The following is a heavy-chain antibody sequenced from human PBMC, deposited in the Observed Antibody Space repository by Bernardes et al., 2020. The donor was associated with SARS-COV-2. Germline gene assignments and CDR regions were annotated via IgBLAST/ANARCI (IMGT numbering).Heavy chain of an antibody. CDR1: GFTFSSYW. CDR2: INSDGSST. J-gene: IGHJ6*02. CDR3: SQADYDYGDYGMDV. D-gene: IGHD4-17*01. V-gene: IGHV3-74*01. Sequence: GSLRLSCAASGFTFSSYWMHWVRQAPGKGLVWVSRINSDGSSTSYADSVKGRFTISRDNAKNTLYLQMNSLRAEDTAVYYCSQADYDYGDYGMDVWGQGTTVTVSS.